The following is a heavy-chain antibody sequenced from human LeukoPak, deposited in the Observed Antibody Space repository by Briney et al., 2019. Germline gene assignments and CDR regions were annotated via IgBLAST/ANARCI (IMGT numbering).Heavy chain of an antibody. CDR1: GFTFSRHT. V-gene: IGHV3-21*01. CDR2: IGTSSLYI. CDR3: ASQGSGYDSPIDS. D-gene: IGHD5-12*01. Sequence: PGGSLRLSCGASGFTFSRHTMNWVRQAPGKGLEWVSSIGTSSLYIYYADSVKGRFTISRDNAKNSLYLQMNSLRAEDTALYYCASQGSGYDSPIDSWGQGTLVTVSS. J-gene: IGHJ4*02.